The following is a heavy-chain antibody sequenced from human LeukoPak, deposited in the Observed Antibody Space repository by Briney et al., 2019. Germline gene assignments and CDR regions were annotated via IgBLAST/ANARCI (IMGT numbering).Heavy chain of an antibody. J-gene: IGHJ4*02. CDR2: IFHNGNT. V-gene: IGHV4-38-2*02. Sequence: PSETLSLTCTVSGYSISSDYYWGWIRQPPGKGLEWIGNIFHNGNTYYNPSLKSRVTMSIDTSKKQFSLKLRTATAADTAVYYCATTNKRSVVVVPAYYWGQGTLVTVSS. D-gene: IGHD2-2*01. CDR3: ATTNKRSVVVVPAYY. CDR1: GYSISSDYY.